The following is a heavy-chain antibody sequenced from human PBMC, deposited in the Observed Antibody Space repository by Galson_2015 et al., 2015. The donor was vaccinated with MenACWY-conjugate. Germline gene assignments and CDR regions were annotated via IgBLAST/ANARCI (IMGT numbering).Heavy chain of an antibody. J-gene: IGHJ5*02. D-gene: IGHD3-3*01. V-gene: IGHV3-74*03. Sequence: SLRLSCAASGFTFSNYWMHWVRQAPGKGLVWVSRINGDGSKITYADSVKGRFTISRDNAKNTMTLQMNSLRAEDTAVYYCTRDYPYDLWMSYSHNYFDPWGQGTLVTVSS. CDR3: TRDYPYDLWMSYSHNYFDP. CDR2: INGDGSKI. CDR1: GFTFSNYW.